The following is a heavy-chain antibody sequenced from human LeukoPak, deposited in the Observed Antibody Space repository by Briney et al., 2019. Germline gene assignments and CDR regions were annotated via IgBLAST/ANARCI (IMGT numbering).Heavy chain of an antibody. CDR2: ISGSGGNT. CDR3: AKGARFGELLRGFNSFDY. D-gene: IGHD3-10*01. J-gene: IGHJ4*02. CDR1: GFTFSTYA. Sequence: GGSLRLSCAVSGFTFSTYAMTWVRQAPGKGLEWVSAISGSGGNTYYADSVKGRFTISRDNSKNTLYLQMNSLRAEDTAVYYCAKGARFGELLRGFNSFDYWGQGTLVTVSS. V-gene: IGHV3-23*01.